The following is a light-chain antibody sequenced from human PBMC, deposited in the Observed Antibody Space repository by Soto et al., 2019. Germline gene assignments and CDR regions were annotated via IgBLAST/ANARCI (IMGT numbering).Light chain of an antibody. CDR1: QSVLYSSNNKNY. J-gene: IGKJ1*01. V-gene: IGKV4-1*01. CDR3: QQYYRPWT. Sequence: DIVMTQSPDSLAVSLGERATINCKSSQSVLYSSNNKNYLAWYQQKPGQPPKLLIYWASTRESGVPDRFSGSGSGTAFTLTISSLQAEDVAVYYCQQYYRPWTFGQGTKVDIK. CDR2: WAS.